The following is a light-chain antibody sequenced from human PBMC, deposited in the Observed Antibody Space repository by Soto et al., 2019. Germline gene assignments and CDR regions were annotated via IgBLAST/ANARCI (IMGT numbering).Light chain of an antibody. CDR2: GAS. CDR3: QQYNRWPQT. V-gene: IGKV3-15*01. J-gene: IGKJ1*01. Sequence: EMVMTQSPATLSVSPGERVTLSCRASQGVSSNLAWYQQKPGQAPRLLIYGASTRATGVPARFSGSGSGTEFTLTISSLQSEDFAIYYCQQYNRWPQTFGQGTKVEIK. CDR1: QGVSSN.